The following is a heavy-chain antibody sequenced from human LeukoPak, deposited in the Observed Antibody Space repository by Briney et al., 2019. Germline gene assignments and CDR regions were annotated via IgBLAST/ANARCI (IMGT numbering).Heavy chain of an antibody. Sequence: PSETLSLTCTVSGGSISSGDYYWSWIRQPPGKGLEWIGYIYYSGSTYYNPSLKSRVTISVDTSKNQFSLKLSSVTAADTAVYYCARGGPEGDSSGYYALNWFDPWGQGTLVTVSS. J-gene: IGHJ5*02. V-gene: IGHV4-30-4*01. CDR2: IYYSGST. CDR3: ARGGPEGDSSGYYALNWFDP. D-gene: IGHD3-22*01. CDR1: GGSISSGDYY.